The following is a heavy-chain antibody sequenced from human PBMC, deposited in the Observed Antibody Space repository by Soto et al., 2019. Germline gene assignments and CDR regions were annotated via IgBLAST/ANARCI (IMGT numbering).Heavy chain of an antibody. Sequence: QPGGSLRLSCAASGFTFSSYAMSWVRQAPGKGLEWVSAISGSGGSTYYADSVKGRFTISRDNSKNTLYLQMNSLRAEDTAVYYCANLLIYDSSGYYPPPGFDYWGQGTLVTVSS. CDR2: ISGSGGST. V-gene: IGHV3-23*01. J-gene: IGHJ4*02. CDR3: ANLLIYDSSGYYPPPGFDY. CDR1: GFTFSSYA. D-gene: IGHD3-22*01.